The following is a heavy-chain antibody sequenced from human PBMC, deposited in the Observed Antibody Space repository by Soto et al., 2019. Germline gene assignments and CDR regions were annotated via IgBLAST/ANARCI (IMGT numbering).Heavy chain of an antibody. CDR2: ISAYNGNT. CDR1: GYTFTSYG. J-gene: IGHJ5*02. V-gene: IGHV1-18*01. D-gene: IGHD6-13*01. Sequence: QVQLVQSGAEVKKPGASVKVSCKASGYTFTSYGISWVRQAPGQGIEWMGWISAYNGNTNYAQKLQGRVTMTTDKSTSTAYMELRSLRSDDTAVYYCARIKSSSWYSAIDWFDPWGQGTLVTVSS. CDR3: ARIKSSSWYSAIDWFDP.